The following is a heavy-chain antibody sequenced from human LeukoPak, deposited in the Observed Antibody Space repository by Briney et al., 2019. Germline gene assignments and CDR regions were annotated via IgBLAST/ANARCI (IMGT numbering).Heavy chain of an antibody. CDR1: GGSISNYY. V-gene: IGHV4-59*01. Sequence: PSETLSLTCTVSGGSISNYYWNWIRQPPGKGLEWIGHISYSGSTNYNPSLKSRVTISVDTSKNQFSLKLSSVTAADTAVYYCARGGSGYALNWFDPWGQGTLVTVPS. CDR3: ARGGSGYALNWFDP. D-gene: IGHD5-12*01. J-gene: IGHJ5*02. CDR2: ISYSGST.